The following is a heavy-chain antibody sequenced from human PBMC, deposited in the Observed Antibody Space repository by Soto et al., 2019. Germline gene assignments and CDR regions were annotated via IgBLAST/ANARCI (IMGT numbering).Heavy chain of an antibody. Sequence: EVHLVESGGGLVKPGGSLRLSCAASGFTFSNAWMIWVRQAPGKGLEWVGRIMTKTDGGTTDYAAPVGGRFTISRDDSKSTLYLQMKSLKIEDTGVYYCTLDWGSGWLSWGQGTLVTVSS. CDR2: IMTKTDGGTT. CDR1: GFTFSNAW. V-gene: IGHV3-15*01. D-gene: IGHD6-19*01. J-gene: IGHJ5*02. CDR3: TLDWGSGWLS.